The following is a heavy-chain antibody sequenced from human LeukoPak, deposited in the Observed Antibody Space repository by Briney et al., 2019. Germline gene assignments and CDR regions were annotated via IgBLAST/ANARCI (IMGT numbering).Heavy chain of an antibody. CDR3: ARDIDDILTGWHVPWQPSDY. CDR2: INSSSSYI. Sequence: PGGSLRLSCAASGFTFSSYSMNWVRQAPGKGLEWVSSINSSSSYIYYADSVKGRFTISRDNAKNSLYLQMNSLRAEDTAVYYCARDIDDILTGWHVPWQPSDYWGQGTLVTVSS. V-gene: IGHV3-21*01. CDR1: GFTFSSYS. J-gene: IGHJ4*02. D-gene: IGHD3-9*01.